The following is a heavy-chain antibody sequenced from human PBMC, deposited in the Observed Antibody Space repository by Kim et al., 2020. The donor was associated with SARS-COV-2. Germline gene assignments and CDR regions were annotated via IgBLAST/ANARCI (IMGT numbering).Heavy chain of an antibody. Sequence: ANYAQKFQGRVTITADESTSTAYMELSSLRSEDTAVYYCASGALLPSFDYWGQGTLVTVSS. D-gene: IGHD3-10*01. CDR2: A. V-gene: IGHV1-69*01. J-gene: IGHJ4*02. CDR3: ASGALLPSFDY.